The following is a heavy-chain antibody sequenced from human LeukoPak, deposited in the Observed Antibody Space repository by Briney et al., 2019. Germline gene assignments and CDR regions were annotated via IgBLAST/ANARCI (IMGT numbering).Heavy chain of an antibody. D-gene: IGHD3-22*01. V-gene: IGHV3-23*01. CDR2: ISASGGST. J-gene: IGHJ6*02. CDR3: AKWPRDSSGYYLLGYYYGMDV. CDR1: GFTFSSYA. Sequence: GGSLRLSCAASGFTFSSYAMTWVRQAPGQGLEWVSAISASGGSTYYADSVKGRFTISRDNSKNTLYLQMNSLTAEDTAVYYCAKWPRDSSGYYLLGYYYGMDVWGQGTTVTVSS.